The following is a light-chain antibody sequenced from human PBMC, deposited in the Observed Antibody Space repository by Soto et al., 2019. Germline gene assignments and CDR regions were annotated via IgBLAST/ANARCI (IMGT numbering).Light chain of an antibody. J-gene: IGKJ4*01. V-gene: IGKV1-5*03. Sequence: IQLTQSPSSLSASVGDRVTITCRASQGISSYLAWYQQKPGKAPNLLIYKASRLETGVPSRFSGSGSGTEFTLTISFLQPDDFATYYCQQYNSYSPLTFGGGTKVDIK. CDR2: KAS. CDR3: QQYNSYSPLT. CDR1: QGISSY.